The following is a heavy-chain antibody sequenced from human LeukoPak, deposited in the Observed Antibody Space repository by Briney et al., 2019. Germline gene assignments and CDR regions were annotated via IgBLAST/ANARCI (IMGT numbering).Heavy chain of an antibody. Sequence: GGSLRLSCAASGFTFSSYAMSWVRQAPGKGLEWVLAISGSGGSTYYADSVKGRFTISRDNSKNTLYLQMNSLRAEDTAVYYCAKVTSGSYHAGAFDIWGQGTMVTVSS. V-gene: IGHV3-23*01. CDR1: GFTFSSYA. D-gene: IGHD1-26*01. J-gene: IGHJ3*02. CDR3: AKVTSGSYHAGAFDI. CDR2: ISGSGGST.